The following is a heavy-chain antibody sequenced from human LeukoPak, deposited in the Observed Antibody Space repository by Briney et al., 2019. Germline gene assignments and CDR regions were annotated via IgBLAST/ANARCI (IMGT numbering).Heavy chain of an antibody. CDR2: IRDKANSYAT. D-gene: IGHD2-2*01. J-gene: IGHJ4*02. CDR1: GFTFSGSA. CDR3: TRWDCTTTGCYPFDY. Sequence: GGSLRLSCEASGFTFSGSAIHWVRQASGKGLEWVGRIRDKANSYATAYIASVKGRFTISRDDSKNKAYLQMSSLKTEDTAVYYCTRWDCTTTGCYPFDYWGQGTLVTVSS. V-gene: IGHV3-73*01.